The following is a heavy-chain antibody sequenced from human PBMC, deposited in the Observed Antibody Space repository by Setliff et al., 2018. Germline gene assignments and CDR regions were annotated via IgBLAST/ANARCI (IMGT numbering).Heavy chain of an antibody. J-gene: IGHJ5*02. CDR2: VFYNGAA. CDR1: GDSISDAS. Sequence: SETLSLTCTVSGDSISDASIMAWIRQPPGKGLEFIGYVFYNGAAKYDPSLKSRVTMSVDTSKTQFSLKLNSMTTADTAVYYCARVDDVGSGYENWIDPWGRGTLVTVSS. CDR3: ARVDDVGSGYENWIDP. D-gene: IGHD3-22*01. V-gene: IGHV4-59*01.